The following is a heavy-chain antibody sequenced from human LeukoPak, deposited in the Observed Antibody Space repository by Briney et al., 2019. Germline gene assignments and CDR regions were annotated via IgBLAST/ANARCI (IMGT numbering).Heavy chain of an antibody. J-gene: IGHJ4*02. D-gene: IGHD3-22*01. CDR1: GGTFSSYA. V-gene: IGHV1-69*13. CDR2: IIPIFGTA. Sequence: GASVKVSCKASGGTFSSYAISWVQQAPGQGLEWMGGIIPIFGTANYAQKFQGRVTITADESTSTAYMELSSLRSEDTAVYYCARGSYDSSGQFDYWGQGTLVTVSS. CDR3: ARGSYDSSGQFDY.